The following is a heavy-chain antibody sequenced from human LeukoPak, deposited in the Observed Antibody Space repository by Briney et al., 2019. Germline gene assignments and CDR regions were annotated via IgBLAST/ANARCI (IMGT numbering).Heavy chain of an antibody. V-gene: IGHV3-20*04. Sequence: GGSLRLSCAASGFTFDDYGMSWVRQAPGKGLEWVSGINWNGGSTGYADSVKGQFTISRDNAKTSLYLQMNSLRAEDTALYYCARVGVSSETSLFDYWGQGTLVTVSS. D-gene: IGHD3-22*01. CDR3: ARVGVSSETSLFDY. J-gene: IGHJ4*02. CDR2: INWNGGST. CDR1: GFTFDDYG.